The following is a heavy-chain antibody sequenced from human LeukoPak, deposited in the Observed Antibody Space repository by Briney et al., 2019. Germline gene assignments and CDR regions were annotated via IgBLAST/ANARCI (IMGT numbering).Heavy chain of an antibody. V-gene: IGHV3-48*04. CDR2: ISSSSSTI. D-gene: IGHD3-9*01. CDR1: GFTFSSYS. Sequence: GGSLRLSCAASGFTFSSYSMNWVRQAPGKGLEWVSYISSSSSTIYYADSVKGRFTISRDNAKNSLYLQMNSLRAEDTALYYCAKDREYDILTGYQFDYWGQGTLVTVSS. CDR3: AKDREYDILTGYQFDY. J-gene: IGHJ4*02.